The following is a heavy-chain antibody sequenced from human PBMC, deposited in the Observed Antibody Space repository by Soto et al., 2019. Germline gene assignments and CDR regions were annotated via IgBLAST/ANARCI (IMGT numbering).Heavy chain of an antibody. V-gene: IGHV1-2*04. CDR1: GYTFTGYY. Sequence: ASVKVSCKASGYTFTGYYMHWVRQAPGQGLEWMGWINPNSGGTNYAQKFQGWVTMTRDTSISTAYMELSRLRSDDTAVYYCARDPRTLTGTTSLSGSYYYGMDVWGQGTTVTVSS. J-gene: IGHJ6*02. CDR2: INPNSGGT. CDR3: ARDPRTLTGTTSLSGSYYYGMDV. D-gene: IGHD1-7*01.